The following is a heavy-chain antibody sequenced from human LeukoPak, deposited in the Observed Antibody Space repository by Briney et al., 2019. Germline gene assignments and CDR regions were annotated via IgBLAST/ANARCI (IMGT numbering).Heavy chain of an antibody. CDR1: GGSISSYY. V-gene: IGHV4-59*01. J-gene: IGHJ6*03. Sequence: PSETLSLTCTVSGGSISSYYWSWIRQPPGNGLEWIGYIYYSGSTNYNPSLKSRVTISVDTSKNQFSLKLSSVTAADTAVYYCARGLYSNYYYYYYYYMDVWGKGTTVTVSS. D-gene: IGHD4-11*01. CDR2: IYYSGST. CDR3: ARGLYSNYYYYYYYYMDV.